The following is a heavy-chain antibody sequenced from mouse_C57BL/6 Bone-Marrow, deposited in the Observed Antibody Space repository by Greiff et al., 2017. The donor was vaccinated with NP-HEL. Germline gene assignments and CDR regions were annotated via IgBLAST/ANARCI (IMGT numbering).Heavy chain of an antibody. V-gene: IGHV1-69*01. CDR3: ARDYYRNDGWYVDV. Sequence: QVQLQQPGAELVMPGASVKLSCKASGYTFTSYWMHWVKQRPGQGLEWIGEIDPSDSSTNYTQKLKGKSPLTVDKSSSPAYMQLSSLTSEDSAVYYCARDYYRNDGWYVDVWGTGTTVTVSS. J-gene: IGHJ1*03. D-gene: IGHD2-14*01. CDR2: IDPSDSST. CDR1: GYTFTSYW.